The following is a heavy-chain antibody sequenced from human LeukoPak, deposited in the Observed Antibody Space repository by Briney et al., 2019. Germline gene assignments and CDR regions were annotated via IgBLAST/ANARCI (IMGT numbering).Heavy chain of an antibody. Sequence: ASVKVSCKASGGTFSSYAISWVRQAPGQGLEWMGGIIPIFGTANYAQKFQGRVTITTDESTSTAYMELSSLRSEDTAVYYCARDLRDSSSSYYYYYMDVWGKGTTVTVSS. CDR1: GGTFSSYA. D-gene: IGHD6-6*01. J-gene: IGHJ6*03. V-gene: IGHV1-69*05. CDR2: IIPIFGTA. CDR3: ARDLRDSSSSYYYYYMDV.